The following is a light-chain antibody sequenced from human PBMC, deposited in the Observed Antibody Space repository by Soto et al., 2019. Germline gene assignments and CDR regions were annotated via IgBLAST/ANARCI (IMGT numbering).Light chain of an antibody. CDR2: AAS. V-gene: IGKV1-39*01. J-gene: IGKJ1*01. CDR3: QQSYSSPWT. CDR1: QTISNY. Sequence: DMQMTQSPSSLSASVGDRVTITCRASQTISNYLNWYQQKPGTAPKLLIYAASTLLSGVPSRFTGGGSGTDFTLTIDSLQPEDFANYFCQQSYSSPWTFGQGTRVEI.